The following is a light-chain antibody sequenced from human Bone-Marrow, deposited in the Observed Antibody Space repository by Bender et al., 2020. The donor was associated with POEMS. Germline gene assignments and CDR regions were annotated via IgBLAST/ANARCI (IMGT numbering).Light chain of an antibody. J-gene: IGLJ3*02. Sequence: NLTLTQPHSVSESPGKTVIISCTGSGGSIVGTYVQWCQHRPGGVATTVIYEHNQRPSGVPDRFSGSIDRSSDTASLTIPGLETDDEADYFCQSYDDNDDMEFGGGTKLIVL. CDR3: QSYDDNDDME. CDR2: EHN. V-gene: IGLV6-57*02. CDR1: GGSIVGTY.